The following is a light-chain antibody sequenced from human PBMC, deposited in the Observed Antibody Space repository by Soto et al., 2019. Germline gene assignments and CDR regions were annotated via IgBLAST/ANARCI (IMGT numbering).Light chain of an antibody. Sequence: DIQMTQSPSSLSASVGDRVTITSQPSRAITTNLNWYQQKPGKAPKLLIYDASNLETGVPSRFSGSGSGTDFTFTISSLQPEDIATYYCQQYDNLPLTFGGGTKVEIK. CDR1: RAITTN. CDR2: DAS. V-gene: IGKV1-33*01. CDR3: QQYDNLPLT. J-gene: IGKJ4*01.